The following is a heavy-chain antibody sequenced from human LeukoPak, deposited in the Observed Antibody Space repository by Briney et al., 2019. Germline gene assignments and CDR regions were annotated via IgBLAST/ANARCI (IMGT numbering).Heavy chain of an antibody. V-gene: IGHV4-39*02. CDR3: AREHLYYYDSSGFDY. CDR2: IYYSGGT. D-gene: IGHD3-22*01. Sequence: PETLSLTCTVSGGSISSSSYYWGWIRQPPGKGLEWIGSIYYSGGTYYNPSLKSRVTISVDTSKNQFSLKLSSVTAADTAVYYCAREHLYYYDSSGFDYWGQGTLVTVSS. J-gene: IGHJ4*02. CDR1: GGSISSSSYY.